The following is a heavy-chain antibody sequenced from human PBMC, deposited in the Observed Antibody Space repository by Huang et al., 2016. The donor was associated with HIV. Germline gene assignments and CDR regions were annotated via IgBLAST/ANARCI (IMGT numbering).Heavy chain of an antibody. CDR2: ITHIGST. D-gene: IGHD3-10*01. J-gene: IGHJ4*02. CDR3: ARAPHYGSGSYYY. CDR1: GGSFSGYY. V-gene: IGHV4-34*01. Sequence: QVQLHQWGAGLLKPSETLSLTCAVYGGSFSGYYWSWIRQPPGKGLEGIGEITHIGSTTDNPSLKSRVTRSEETSKNQFALKLSSVTAADTAVYYCARAPHYGSGSYYYWGQGTLVTVSS.